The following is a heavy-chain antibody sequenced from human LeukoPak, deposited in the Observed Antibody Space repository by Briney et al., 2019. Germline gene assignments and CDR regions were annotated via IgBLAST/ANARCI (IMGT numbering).Heavy chain of an antibody. Sequence: GASVKVSCKASGGTFSSYAISWVRQAPGQGLEWMGGIIPIFGTANYAQKFQGRVTITADESTSTAYMELSSLRSEDTAVYYCAGTVVTRDAFDIWGQGTMVTVSS. J-gene: IGHJ3*02. V-gene: IGHV1-69*13. D-gene: IGHD4-23*01. CDR2: IIPIFGTA. CDR3: AGTVVTRDAFDI. CDR1: GGTFSSYA.